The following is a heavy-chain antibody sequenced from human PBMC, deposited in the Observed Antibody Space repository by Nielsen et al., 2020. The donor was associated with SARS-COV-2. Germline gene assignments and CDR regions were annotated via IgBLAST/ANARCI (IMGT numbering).Heavy chain of an antibody. D-gene: IGHD1-1*01. CDR2: IYPGNSET. Sequence: KVSCKGSGYRFINNWIGWVRQMPGKGLEWMGIIYPGNSETRYSPSFQGQVTISADKSTSTAYLQWSSLKASDTAMYYCGRHLSVVHKGLEIWGQGTMVTVSS. J-gene: IGHJ3*02. CDR1: GYRFINNW. V-gene: IGHV5-51*01. CDR3: GRHLSVVHKGLEI.